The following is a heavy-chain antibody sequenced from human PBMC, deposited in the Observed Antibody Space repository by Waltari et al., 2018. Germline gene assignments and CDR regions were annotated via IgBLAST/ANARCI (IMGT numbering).Heavy chain of an antibody. CDR3: AKIGEGAGQTDY. J-gene: IGHJ4*02. D-gene: IGHD3-10*01. V-gene: IGHV1-46*01. Sequence: QVQLVQSGAEVKKPGASVKVSCKASGYTFTSYYMHWVRQAPGQGLEWMGIINPSGGSTSYAQKFQGRVTMTRDTSTSTVYMELSSLRSEDTAVYYCAKIGEGAGQTDYWGQGTLVTVSS. CDR2: INPSGGST. CDR1: GYTFTSYY.